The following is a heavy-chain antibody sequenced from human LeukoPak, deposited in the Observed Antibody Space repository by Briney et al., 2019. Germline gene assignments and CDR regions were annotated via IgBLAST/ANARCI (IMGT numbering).Heavy chain of an antibody. CDR3: ARVPWDIVATTDY. Sequence: GGSLRLSCAASGFTFSSHEMNWVRQAPGKGLEWVSYISSSGSTIYYADSVKGRFTISRDNAKNSLYLQMNSLRAEDTAVYYCARVPWDIVATTDYWGQGTLVTVSS. CDR2: ISSSGSTI. D-gene: IGHD5-12*01. V-gene: IGHV3-48*03. CDR1: GFTFSSHE. J-gene: IGHJ4*02.